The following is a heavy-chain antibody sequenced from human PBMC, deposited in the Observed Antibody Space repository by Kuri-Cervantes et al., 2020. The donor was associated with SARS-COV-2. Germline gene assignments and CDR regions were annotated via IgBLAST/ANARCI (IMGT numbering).Heavy chain of an antibody. CDR2: IRYDGSNK. D-gene: IGHD3-10*01. V-gene: IGHV3-33*08. CDR1: GFTFSSYG. CDR3: ARDYMVRDSHGMDV. J-gene: IGHJ6*02. Sequence: LSLTCAASGFTFSSYGMHWVRQAPGKGLEWVAFIRYDGSNKYYADSVKGRFTISRDNSKNTLYLQMNSLRAEDTAVYYCARDYMVRDSHGMDVWGQGTTVTVSS.